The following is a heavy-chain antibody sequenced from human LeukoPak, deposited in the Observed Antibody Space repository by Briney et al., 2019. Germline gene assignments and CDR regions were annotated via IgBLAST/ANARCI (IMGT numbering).Heavy chain of an antibody. D-gene: IGHD2-2*01. Sequence: GGSLTLSCAASGFTFSSYWMSWVRQAPGKGLEWVGNIKQDGSEKYYVDSVKGRFTISRDNAKNSLYLQMNSLRAEDTAVYYCARDCSSTSCYRGGFDPWGQGTLVTVSS. CDR1: GFTFSSYW. V-gene: IGHV3-7*01. CDR2: IKQDGSEK. CDR3: ARDCSSTSCYRGGFDP. J-gene: IGHJ5*02.